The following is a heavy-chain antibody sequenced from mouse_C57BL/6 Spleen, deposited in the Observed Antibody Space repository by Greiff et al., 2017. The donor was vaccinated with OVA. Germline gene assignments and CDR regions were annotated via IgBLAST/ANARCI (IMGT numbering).Heavy chain of an antibody. D-gene: IGHD1-1*02. CDR3: ARLWSYAMDY. V-gene: IGHV1-26*01. CDR1: GYTFTDYY. J-gene: IGHJ4*01. Sequence: EVQGVESGPELVKPGASVKISCKASGYTFTDYYMNWVKQSHGKSLEWIGDINPNNGGTSYNQKFKGKATLTVDKSSSTAYMELRSLTSEDSAVYYCARLWSYAMDYWGQGTSVTVSS. CDR2: INPNNGGT.